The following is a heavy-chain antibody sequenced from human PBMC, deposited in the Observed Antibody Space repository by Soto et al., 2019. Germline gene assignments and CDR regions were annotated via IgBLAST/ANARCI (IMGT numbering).Heavy chain of an antibody. CDR1: GFTFSSSG. Sequence: QVQLVESGGGVVQPGRSLRLSCAASGFTFSSSGMHWVRQAPGKGLGWVAVISYDGSNKFYADSVKGRFTISRDNFRNTLYLQMNSLRAEDTAVYYCAKEFHSWNYFDYWGQGTLVTVSS. J-gene: IGHJ4*02. CDR2: ISYDGSNK. D-gene: IGHD1-20*01. CDR3: AKEFHSWNYFDY. V-gene: IGHV3-30*18.